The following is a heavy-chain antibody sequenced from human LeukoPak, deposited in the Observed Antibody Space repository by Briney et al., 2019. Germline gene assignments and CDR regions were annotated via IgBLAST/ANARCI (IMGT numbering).Heavy chain of an antibody. CDR2: ISDIGSI. CDR1: GGSISSYY. D-gene: IGHD4-17*01. Sequence: SETLSLTCTVSGGSISSYYWSWIRQPPGKGLEWIAYISDIGSINYNPSLKSRVTISLDTSKNQFSLKLSSVTAADTAVYYCARGAHGPYYYYGMDVWGQGTTVTVSS. V-gene: IGHV4-59*12. CDR3: ARGAHGPYYYYGMDV. J-gene: IGHJ6*02.